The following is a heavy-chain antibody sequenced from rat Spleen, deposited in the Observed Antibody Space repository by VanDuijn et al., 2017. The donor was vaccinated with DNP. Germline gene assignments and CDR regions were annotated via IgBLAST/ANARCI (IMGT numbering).Heavy chain of an antibody. CDR2: ISPSGGGT. CDR1: GFTFSKYG. CDR3: TKAGGYSPWYFDY. D-gene: IGHD1-11*01. V-gene: IGHV5S23*01. J-gene: IGHJ2*01. Sequence: EVQLVESGGGLVQPGNSLKLSCAASGFTFSKYGMAWVRQAPTKGLEWVASISPSGGGTYYRDSVKGRFTVSRDNAKSSLYLQMDSLRSEDTATYYCTKAGGYSPWYFDYWGQGVMVTVSS.